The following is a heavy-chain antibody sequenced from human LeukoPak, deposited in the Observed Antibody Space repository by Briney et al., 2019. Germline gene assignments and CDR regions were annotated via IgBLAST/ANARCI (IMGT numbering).Heavy chain of an antibody. CDR2: ISSSSSYT. Sequence: PGGSLRLSCAASGFTFNSYAMSWVRQAPGKGLEWVSYISSSSSYTNYADSVKGRFTISRDNAKNSLYLQMNSLRAEDTAVYYCARASGRYDYVWGSSVGSFDYWGQGTLVTVSS. J-gene: IGHJ4*02. V-gene: IGHV3-21*05. D-gene: IGHD3-16*01. CDR1: GFTFNSYA. CDR3: ARASGRYDYVWGSSVGSFDY.